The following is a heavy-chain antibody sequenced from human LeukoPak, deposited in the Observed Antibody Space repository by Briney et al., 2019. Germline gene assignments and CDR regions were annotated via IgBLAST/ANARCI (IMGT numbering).Heavy chain of an antibody. J-gene: IGHJ6*03. Sequence: ASVKVSCKASGYTFTGYYMHWVRQAPGQGLEWMGWINPNSGGTNYAQKFQGRVTMTRDTSISTAYMELSRLRSDDTAVYYCARESCSSTSCYYPGGYYYMDVWGKGTTVTVSS. CDR1: GYTFTGYY. D-gene: IGHD2-2*01. CDR3: ARESCSSTSCYYPGGYYYMDV. V-gene: IGHV1-2*02. CDR2: INPNSGGT.